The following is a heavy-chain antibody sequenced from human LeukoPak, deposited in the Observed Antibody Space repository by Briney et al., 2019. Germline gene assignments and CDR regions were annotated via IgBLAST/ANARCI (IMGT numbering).Heavy chain of an antibody. CDR3: ARDGYSSSSYYFDY. J-gene: IGHJ4*02. V-gene: IGHV4-34*01. Sequence: SETLSLTCAVYGGSFSGYYWSWIRQPPGKGLEWLGEINHSGSTNYNPSLKSRVTISVDTSKNQFSLKLSSVTAADTAVYYCARDGYSSSSYYFDYWGQGTLVTVSS. CDR1: GGSFSGYY. CDR2: INHSGST. D-gene: IGHD6-13*01.